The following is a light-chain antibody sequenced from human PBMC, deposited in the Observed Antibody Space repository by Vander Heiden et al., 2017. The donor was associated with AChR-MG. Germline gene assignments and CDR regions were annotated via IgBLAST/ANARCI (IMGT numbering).Light chain of an antibody. Sequence: DTQMPQSPSSISASVGDRVTITCRASQSISHYLNWYRQRPGETPDLLIYDMSTLQTGVPSRFSGSGSGTDFTLTISSLQPEDFATYYCQQSYTSPYGFGPGTKVDLK. V-gene: IGKV1-39*01. CDR3: QQSYTSPYG. J-gene: IGKJ3*01. CDR2: DMS. CDR1: QSISHY.